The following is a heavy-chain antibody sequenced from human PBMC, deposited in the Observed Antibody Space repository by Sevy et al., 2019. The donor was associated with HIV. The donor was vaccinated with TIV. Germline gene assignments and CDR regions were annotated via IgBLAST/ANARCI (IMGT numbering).Heavy chain of an antibody. J-gene: IGHJ6*02. D-gene: IGHD2-2*01. CDR2: IRYDGSNK. CDR3: AKDRVVVVPAAPGLGYYYGMDV. V-gene: IGHV3-30*02. Sequence: GGSLRRSCAASGFTFNYYGMYWVRQAPGKGLEWVSFIRYDGSNKDYADSVKGRFTISRDNSKNTVYLQMNSLRGEDTAVYHCAKDRVVVVPAAPGLGYYYGMDVWGQGTTVTVSS. CDR1: GFTFNYYG.